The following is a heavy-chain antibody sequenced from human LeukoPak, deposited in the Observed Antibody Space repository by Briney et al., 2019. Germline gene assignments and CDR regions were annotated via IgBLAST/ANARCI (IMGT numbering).Heavy chain of an antibody. CDR1: GLTVSSNY. V-gene: IGHV3-53*01. J-gene: IGHJ3*02. D-gene: IGHD3-10*01. CDR3: AKTGRGGMTGAFDI. CDR2: IYTGGST. Sequence: PGESLRLSCAASGLTVSSNYMSWVRQAPGKGLEWVSVIYTGGSTYYADSVKGRFTISRDHSKDKLYLQMEGLGAEDTAGYYCAKTGRGGMTGAFDIWGPGTMVTVSS.